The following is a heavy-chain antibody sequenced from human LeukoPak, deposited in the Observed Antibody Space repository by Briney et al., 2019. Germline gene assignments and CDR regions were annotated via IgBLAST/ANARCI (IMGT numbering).Heavy chain of an antibody. CDR1: GYRFTSDW. CDR2: IYPGDSDT. D-gene: IGHD2-15*01. V-gene: IGHV5-51*01. CDR3: ARLSGRVVCSAGSCYIDP. Sequence: GESLKISCKGSGYRFTSDWIGWVRQMPGKGLEWMGIIYPGDSDTRYSPSFQGQVTISADKSVNTAYLQWSSLKASGTAMYYCARLSGRVVCSAGSCYIDPWGQGTLVTVSS. J-gene: IGHJ5*02.